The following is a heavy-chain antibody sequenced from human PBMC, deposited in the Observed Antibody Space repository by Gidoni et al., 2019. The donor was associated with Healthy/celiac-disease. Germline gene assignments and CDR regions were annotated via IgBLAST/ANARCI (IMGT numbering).Heavy chain of an antibody. Sequence: QVQLQESGPGLVKPSQTLSLTCTFSGGSISSGGYYWSWIRQHPGKGLEWIGYIYYSGSTYYNPSLKSRVTISVDTSKNQFSLKLSSVTAADTAVYYCARGSEYYDILTGAYWYFDLWGRGTLVTVSS. J-gene: IGHJ2*01. CDR2: IYYSGST. V-gene: IGHV4-31*03. D-gene: IGHD3-9*01. CDR1: GGSISSGGYY. CDR3: ARGSEYYDILTGAYWYFDL.